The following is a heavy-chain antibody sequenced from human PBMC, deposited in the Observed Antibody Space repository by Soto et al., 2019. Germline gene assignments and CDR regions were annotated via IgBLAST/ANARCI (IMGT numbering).Heavy chain of an antibody. J-gene: IGHJ6*01. CDR3: AKAQGVGLNYHGMDV. D-gene: IGHD1-26*01. Sequence: EVQLVESGGGLVQPGRSLRLSCAASGFIFADYAMHGVRQAPGKGLEWVSGISWNSGGIGYADSVRGRFTISRDNAKNALYLQLNSLRAEDTALYYCAKAQGVGLNYHGMDVW. CDR1: GFIFADYA. CDR2: ISWNSGGI. V-gene: IGHV3-9*01.